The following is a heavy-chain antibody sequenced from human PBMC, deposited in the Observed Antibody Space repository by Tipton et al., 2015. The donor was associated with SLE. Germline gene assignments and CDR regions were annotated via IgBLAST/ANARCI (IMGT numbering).Heavy chain of an antibody. D-gene: IGHD4-17*01. CDR3: ARHDYGDYGYFDY. CDR2: IYYSGST. J-gene: IGHJ4*02. CDR1: GDSISSSSYY. Sequence: TLSLTCTVSGDSISSSSYYWGWIRQPPGKGLEWIGSIYYSGSTYYNPSLKSRVTISVDTSKNQFSLKLSSVTAADTAVYYCARHDYGDYGYFDYWGQGTLATVSS. V-gene: IGHV4-39*01.